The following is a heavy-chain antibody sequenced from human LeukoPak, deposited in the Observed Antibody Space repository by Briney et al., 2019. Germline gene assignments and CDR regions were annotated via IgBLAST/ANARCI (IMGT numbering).Heavy chain of an antibody. J-gene: IGHJ5*02. CDR1: GFTFSSYA. D-gene: IGHD6-13*01. Sequence: GGSLRLSCAASGFTFSSYAMSWVRQAPGKGLEGVSAISGSGGSTYYADSVKGRFTISRDNSKNTLYLQMNSLRAEDTAVYYCAKDKIAAAGTNWFDPWGQGTLVTVSS. V-gene: IGHV3-23*01. CDR2: ISGSGGST. CDR3: AKDKIAAAGTNWFDP.